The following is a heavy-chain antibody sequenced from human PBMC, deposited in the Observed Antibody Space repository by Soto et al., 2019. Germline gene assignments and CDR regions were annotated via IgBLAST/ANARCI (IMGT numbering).Heavy chain of an antibody. V-gene: IGHV1-69*04. J-gene: IGHJ4*02. Sequence: SVKVSCEACGVTFSSTPISWVRQAPGEGLEWLGRIIPILGIANYALKFQGRVMSTADKSTSTAYLELSSLRFEDTSVYYCARDGGWCQGFDYWGQGTLVTDSP. CDR1: GVTFSSTP. CDR3: ARDGGWCQGFDY. D-gene: IGHD6-19*01. CDR2: IIPILGIA.